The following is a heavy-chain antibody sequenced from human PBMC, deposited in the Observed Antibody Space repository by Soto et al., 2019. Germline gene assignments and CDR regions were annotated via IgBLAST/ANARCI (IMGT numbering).Heavy chain of an antibody. CDR3: ARVRFLEWLLSTTYYYYGMDV. CDR2: ISAYNGNT. J-gene: IGHJ6*02. Sequence: QVQLVQSGAEVKKPGASVKVSCKASGYTFTSYGISWVRQAPGQGLEWMGWISAYNGNTNYAQKLQRRVTMTTDTSTSTAYMELRSLRSDDTAVYYCARVRFLEWLLSTTYYYYGMDVWGQGTTVTVSS. V-gene: IGHV1-18*01. CDR1: GYTFTSYG. D-gene: IGHD3-3*01.